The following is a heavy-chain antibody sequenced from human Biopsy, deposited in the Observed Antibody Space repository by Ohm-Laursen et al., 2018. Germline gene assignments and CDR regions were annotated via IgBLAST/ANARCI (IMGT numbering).Heavy chain of an antibody. V-gene: IGHV4-59*11. CDR2: ITHTGYT. CDR1: GGSFTGHY. J-gene: IGHJ1*01. D-gene: IGHD4-23*01. CDR3: ARGSNEYGGLYFPH. Sequence: GTLSLTCTVSGGSFTGHYWTWIRQPPGKGLEWIGHITHTGYTSYKSSLKSRVTISLDTSRKHFSLRLTSLAAADTAVYYCARGSNEYGGLYFPHWGQGTLVTVSS.